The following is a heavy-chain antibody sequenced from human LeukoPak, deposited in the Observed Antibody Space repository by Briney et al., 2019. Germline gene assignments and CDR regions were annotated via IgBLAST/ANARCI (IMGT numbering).Heavy chain of an antibody. CDR2: IFHSGST. CDR3: ARETEKQWQY. V-gene: IGHV4-39*02. J-gene: IGHJ3*01. Sequence: SETLSLTCTVSADSISGSTYYWGWIRQPPGKGLEWIGSIFHSGSTFYNPSVKSRVTISVDTSKNQLSLTLRSVTAADTAVYYCARETEKQWQYWGQGTMATVSS. CDR1: ADSISGSTYY. D-gene: IGHD6-19*01.